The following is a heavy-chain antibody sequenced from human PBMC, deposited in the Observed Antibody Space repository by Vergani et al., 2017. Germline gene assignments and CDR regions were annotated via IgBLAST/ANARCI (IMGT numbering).Heavy chain of an antibody. D-gene: IGHD3-16*01. J-gene: IGHJ4*02. CDR3: AKHFRGWGIDY. CDR2: IQFDGNNK. CDR1: GFTLSNYD. V-gene: IGHV3-30*02. Sequence: QVQLVESGGGVVQRGGSLRLSCATSGFTLSNYDMQWIRQGPGKGLEFLAFIQFDGNNKYYADSVKGRFTLSRDFSKNTLYLQMNSLRTDNTATYYCAKHFRGWGIDYWGQGTQVIVSS.